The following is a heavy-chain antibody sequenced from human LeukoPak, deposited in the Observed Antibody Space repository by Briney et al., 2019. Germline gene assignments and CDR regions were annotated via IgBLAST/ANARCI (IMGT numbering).Heavy chain of an antibody. D-gene: IGHD1-26*01. CDR1: GFTFRNYA. Sequence: GGSLRLSCAASGFTFRNYAMSWVRQAPGKGLEWVSIISDSGDSTYYADSVKGWFTISRDTSMNTLYLQMNSLRADDTAIYYCARLYSGSSSWYDYWGQGTLVTVSS. CDR2: ISDSGDST. V-gene: IGHV3-23*01. CDR3: ARLYSGSSSWYDY. J-gene: IGHJ4*02.